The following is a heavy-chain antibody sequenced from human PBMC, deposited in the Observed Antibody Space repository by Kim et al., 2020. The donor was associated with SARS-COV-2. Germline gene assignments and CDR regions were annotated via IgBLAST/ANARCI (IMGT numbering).Heavy chain of an antibody. CDR3: ARDGSGYGLSTPRYYY. Sequence: SETLSLTCTVSGGSISSSSYYWGWIRQPPGRGLEWIGSIYYSGSTYYNPSLKSRVTISVDTSKNQFSLKLSSVTAADTAVYYCARDGSGYGLSTPRYYY. D-gene: IGHD5-12*01. V-gene: IGHV4-39*07. CDR2: IYYSGST. CDR1: GGSISSSSYY. J-gene: IGHJ6*01.